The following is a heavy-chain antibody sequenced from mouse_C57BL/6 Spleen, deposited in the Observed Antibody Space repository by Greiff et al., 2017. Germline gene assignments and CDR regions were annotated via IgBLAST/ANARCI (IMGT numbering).Heavy chain of an antibody. V-gene: IGHV1-69*01. CDR1: GYTFTSYW. Sequence: VQLQQPGAELVMPGASVKLSCKASGYTFTSYWMHWVKQRPGQGLEWIGEIDPSDSYTNYNQKFKGKSTLTVDTYSSTAYMQLSSLTSEDSAVYYCARGNGYYTWFAYWGQGNLVNVAA. CDR2: IDPSDSYT. D-gene: IGHD2-3*01. CDR3: ARGNGYYTWFAY. J-gene: IGHJ3*01.